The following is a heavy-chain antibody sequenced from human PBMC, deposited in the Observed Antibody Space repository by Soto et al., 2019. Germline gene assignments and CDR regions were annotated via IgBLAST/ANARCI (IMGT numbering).Heavy chain of an antibody. Sequence: GASVKVSCKASGGTFSSYAISWVRQAPGQGLEWMGGIIPIFGTANYAQKFQGRVTITADESTSTAYMELSSLRSEDTAVYYCAIATTPLVDWFDPWGQGTLVTVSS. CDR3: AIATTPLVDWFDP. CDR2: IIPIFGTA. CDR1: GGTFSSYA. J-gene: IGHJ5*02. V-gene: IGHV1-69*13. D-gene: IGHD1-1*01.